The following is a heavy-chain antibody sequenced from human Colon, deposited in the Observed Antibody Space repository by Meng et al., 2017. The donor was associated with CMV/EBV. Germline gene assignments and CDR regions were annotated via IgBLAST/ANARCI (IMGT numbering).Heavy chain of an antibody. CDR2: IKSKIDGGTT. V-gene: IGHV3-15*01. Sequence: GESLKISCTASGMTFSNAWMSWVRQAPGKGLEWIGRIKSKIDGGTTDYAAPVKGRFTISRDDSKNTLYLQMNSLKTEDTAVYYCTTMGYDFWSGYGYYYYGMDVWGQGTTVTVSS. CDR1: GMTFSNAW. CDR3: TTMGYDFWSGYGYYYYGMDV. D-gene: IGHD3-3*01. J-gene: IGHJ6*02.